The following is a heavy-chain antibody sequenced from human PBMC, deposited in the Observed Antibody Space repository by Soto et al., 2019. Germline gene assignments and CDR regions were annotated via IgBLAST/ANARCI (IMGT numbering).Heavy chain of an antibody. CDR2: IKSKTDGGTT. D-gene: IGHD2-15*01. J-gene: IGHJ5*02. V-gene: IGHV3-15*01. Sequence: GSLRLSCAASGFTFSNAWMSWVRQAPGKGLEWVGRIKSKTDGGTTDYAAPVKGRFTISRDDSKNTLYLQMNSLKTEDTAVYYSTTDIVVVVAALNWFDPWGQGTLVTVSS. CDR3: TTDIVVVVAALNWFDP. CDR1: GFTFSNAW.